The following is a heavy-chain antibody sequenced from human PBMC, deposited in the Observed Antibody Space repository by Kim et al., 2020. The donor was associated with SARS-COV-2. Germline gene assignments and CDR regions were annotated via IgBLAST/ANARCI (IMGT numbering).Heavy chain of an antibody. Sequence: GGSLRLSCAASGFTFSTYAMNWVRQAPGKGLEWVAVMSHDGSATYYADSVKGRFTISRDNSKNTLYLQMNSLRPEDTAVYYGAREEYSYSLGAFDIWGQGTMVTVSS. J-gene: IGHJ3*02. D-gene: IGHD5-18*01. CDR3: AREEYSYSLGAFDI. CDR2: MSHDGSAT. V-gene: IGHV3-30*04. CDR1: GFTFSTYA.